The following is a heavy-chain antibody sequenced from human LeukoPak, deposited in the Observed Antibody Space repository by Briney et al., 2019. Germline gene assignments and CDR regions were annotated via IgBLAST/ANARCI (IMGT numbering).Heavy chain of an antibody. CDR1: GFTFSSYG. CDR2: IWYDGSNK. V-gene: IGHV3-30*02. Sequence: GGSLRLSCAASGFTFSSYGMHWVRQAPGKGLEWVAVIWYDGSNKYYADSVKGRFTISRDNSKNTLYLQMNSLRAEDTAVYYCAKVYPPSVVRGVTSLDYWGQGTLVTVSS. D-gene: IGHD3-10*01. J-gene: IGHJ4*02. CDR3: AKVYPPSVVRGVTSLDY.